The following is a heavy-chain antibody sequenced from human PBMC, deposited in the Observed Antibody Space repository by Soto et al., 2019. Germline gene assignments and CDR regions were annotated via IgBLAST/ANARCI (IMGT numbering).Heavy chain of an antibody. CDR1: GFTFSSYG. Sequence: GGSLRLSCAASGFTFSSYGMHWVRQAPGKGLEWVAVIWYDGSNKYYADSVKGRFTISRDNSKNTLYLQMNSLRAEDTAVYYCARDISDSSSWLDYWGQGTLVTVSS. D-gene: IGHD6-13*01. J-gene: IGHJ4*02. CDR3: ARDISDSSSWLDY. V-gene: IGHV3-33*01. CDR2: IWYDGSNK.